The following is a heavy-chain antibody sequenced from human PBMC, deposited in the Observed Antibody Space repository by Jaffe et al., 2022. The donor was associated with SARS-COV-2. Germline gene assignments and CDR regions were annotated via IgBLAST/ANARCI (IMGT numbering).Heavy chain of an antibody. CDR2: IKQDGSEK. CDR1: GFTFSSYW. J-gene: IGHJ6*02. Sequence: EVQLVESGGGLVQPGGSLRLSCAASGFTFSSYWMSWVRQAPGKGLEWVANIKQDGSEKYYVDSVKGRFTISRDNAKNSLYLQMNSLRAEDTAVYYCAREAWYSSSWYYYYYGMDVWGQGTTVTVSS. V-gene: IGHV3-7*03. D-gene: IGHD6-13*01. CDR3: AREAWYSSSWYYYYYGMDV.